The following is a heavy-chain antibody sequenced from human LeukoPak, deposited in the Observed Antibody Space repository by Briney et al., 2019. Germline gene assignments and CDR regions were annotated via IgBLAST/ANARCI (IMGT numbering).Heavy chain of an antibody. CDR2: ISSSGSTI. V-gene: IGHV3-48*03. D-gene: IGHD6-13*01. J-gene: IGHJ5*02. CDR3: AKDSQYSSSWYSGNWCDP. CDR1: GFTFSSYE. Sequence: GGSLRLSCAASGFTFSSYEMNWVRQAPGKGLEWVSYISSSGSTIYYADSVKDRCTISRDNAKNSLYLQMNSLRAEDTAVYYCAKDSQYSSSWYSGNWCDPWGQGTLVTVSS.